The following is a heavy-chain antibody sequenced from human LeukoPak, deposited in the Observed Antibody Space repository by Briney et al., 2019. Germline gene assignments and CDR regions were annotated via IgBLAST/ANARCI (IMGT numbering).Heavy chain of an antibody. CDR1: GFTFSNYA. Sequence: GGSLRLSCSASGFTFSNYAMTWVRHAPGQGLEWVSTISRSGDKTYYAASVKGRFTISRDNSKNTLYLQMNSPRAADTAIYYCARFCGPSTCYSGFDSWGQGTLVTVSS. J-gene: IGHJ4*02. CDR2: ISRSGDKT. V-gene: IGHV3-23*01. CDR3: ARFCGPSTCYSGFDS. D-gene: IGHD2-15*01.